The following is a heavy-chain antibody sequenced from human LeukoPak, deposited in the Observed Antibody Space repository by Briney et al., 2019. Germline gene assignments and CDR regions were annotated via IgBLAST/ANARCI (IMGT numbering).Heavy chain of an antibody. CDR2: INHSGST. CDR1: GGSFSGYY. V-gene: IGHV4-34*01. D-gene: IGHD6-13*01. Sequence: SETLSPTCAVYGGSFSGYYWSWIRQPPGKGLEWIGEINHSGSTNYNPSLKSRVTISVDTSKNQFSLKLSSVTAADTAVYYCASLVSSAGPRYVWGKGTTVTVSS. CDR3: ASLVSSAGPRYV. J-gene: IGHJ6*04.